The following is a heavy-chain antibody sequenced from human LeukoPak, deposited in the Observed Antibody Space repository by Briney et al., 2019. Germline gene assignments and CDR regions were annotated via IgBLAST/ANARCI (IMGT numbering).Heavy chain of an antibody. CDR1: GGSFSGYY. D-gene: IGHD2-15*01. CDR2: INHSGST. CDR3: ARAEYCSGGSCYGQYYGMDV. V-gene: IGHV4-34*01. Sequence: SETLSLTCAVYGGSFSGYYWSWIRQPPGKGLEWIGEINHSGSTNYNPSPKSRVTISVDTSKNQFSLKLSSVTAADTAVYYCARAEYCSGGSCYGQYYGMDVWGQGTTVTVSS. J-gene: IGHJ6*02.